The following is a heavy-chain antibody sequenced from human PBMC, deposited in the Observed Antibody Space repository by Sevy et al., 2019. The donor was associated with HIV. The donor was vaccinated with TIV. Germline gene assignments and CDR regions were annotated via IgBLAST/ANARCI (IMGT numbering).Heavy chain of an antibody. D-gene: IGHD3-3*01. CDR2: IWYDGSNK. CDR1: GFTFSSYG. V-gene: IGHV3-33*01. Sequence: GGSLRLSCAASGFTFSSYGMHWVRQAPGKGLEWVAVIWYDGSNKYYADSVKGRFTISRDNSKNTLYLQMNSLRAEDTAVYYCARDNNFWSGYYTGRGGAFGIWGQGTMLTVSS. CDR3: ARDNNFWSGYYTGRGGAFGI. J-gene: IGHJ3*02.